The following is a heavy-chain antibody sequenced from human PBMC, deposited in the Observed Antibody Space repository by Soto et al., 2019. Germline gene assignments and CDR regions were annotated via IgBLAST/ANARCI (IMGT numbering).Heavy chain of an antibody. V-gene: IGHV1-3*05. Sequence: QVQLVQSGAEEKKPGASVKVSCKASGYTFISYSMHWVRQAPGQRLEWMGWIHGGNGDTKYSQNCQGRXXIXMXXSASKVYMEVSSLRSEDTAVYYCARPKNYADYLDHWGQGTLVTVSS. J-gene: IGHJ4*02. D-gene: IGHD1-7*01. CDR2: IHGGNGDT. CDR3: ARPKNYADYLDH. CDR1: GYTFISYS.